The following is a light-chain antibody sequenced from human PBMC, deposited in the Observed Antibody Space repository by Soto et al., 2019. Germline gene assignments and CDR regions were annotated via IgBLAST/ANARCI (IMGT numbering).Light chain of an antibody. CDR2: GNT. CDR1: SSNIGAGYD. CDR3: QCYDSSLSVV. Sequence: QSVLTQPPSVSGAPGQRVTISCTGSSSNIGAGYDVHWYQQLPGTAPKLLIYGNTNRPSGVLDRFSGSKSGTSASLAITGLQAEDEADYYCQCYDSSLSVVFGGGTKLTVL. J-gene: IGLJ2*01. V-gene: IGLV1-40*01.